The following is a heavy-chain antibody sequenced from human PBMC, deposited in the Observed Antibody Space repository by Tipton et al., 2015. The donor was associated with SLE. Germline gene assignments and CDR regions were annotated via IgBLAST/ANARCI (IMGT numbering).Heavy chain of an antibody. V-gene: IGHV3-11*04. Sequence: SLRLSCAASGFSFSDYYMSWIRQVPGKGLEWVAYISSSGTTIYYADSVKGRFTISRDNAKNSLYLQMNSLRAEDTAVYYCARGSYCSGGICYGYYYYYYGMDVWGQGTTVTVSS. CDR3: ARGSYCSGGICYGYYYYYYGMDV. J-gene: IGHJ6*02. CDR2: ISSSGTTI. D-gene: IGHD2-15*01. CDR1: GFSFSDYY.